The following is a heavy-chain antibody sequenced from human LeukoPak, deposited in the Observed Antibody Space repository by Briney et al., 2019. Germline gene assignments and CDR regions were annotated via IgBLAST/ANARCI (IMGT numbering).Heavy chain of an antibody. J-gene: IGHJ5*02. Sequence: GASVKVSCKASGYTFTGYYMHWVRQAPGQGLEWMGWINPNSGGTNYAQKSQGWVTMTRDTSISTAYVELSRLRSDDTAVYYCARDPVAIYCSGGSCYSGARWFDPWGQGTLVTVSS. D-gene: IGHD2-15*01. CDR3: ARDPVAIYCSGGSCYSGARWFDP. CDR1: GYTFTGYY. V-gene: IGHV1-2*04. CDR2: INPNSGGT.